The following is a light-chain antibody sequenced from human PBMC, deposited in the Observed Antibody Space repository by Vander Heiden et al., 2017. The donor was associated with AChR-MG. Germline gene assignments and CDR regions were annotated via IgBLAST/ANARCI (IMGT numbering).Light chain of an antibody. CDR2: GAS. Sequence: DNVLTQSPGTLSLFPGERATLSCRVSQNISSAYLVWYQQKPGQAPRLLMNGASSMATGIPDRFSGSGSGTDFTLTISRLEPEDFAVYYCQQYGNSLFTFGPGTKLDIK. V-gene: IGKV3-20*01. CDR1: QNISSAY. J-gene: IGKJ3*01. CDR3: QQYGNSLFT.